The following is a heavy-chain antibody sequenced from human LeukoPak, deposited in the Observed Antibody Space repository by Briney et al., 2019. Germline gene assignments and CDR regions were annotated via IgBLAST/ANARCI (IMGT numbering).Heavy chain of an antibody. CDR3: GRVVPSSVRGVKSFYYYYGMDV. Sequence: GGSLRLSCAASGLTFSNNYVIWVRHAPGRGLEWVSVIYGGGSTYWQDSVQAIFLNSRDKSKSLLYLQVNSERAEDTGVYYCGRVVPSSVRGVKSFYYYYGMDVWGQGTTVTVCS. V-gene: IGHV3-66*01. CDR1: GLTFSNNY. J-gene: IGHJ6*02. D-gene: IGHD3-10*01. CDR2: IYGGGST.